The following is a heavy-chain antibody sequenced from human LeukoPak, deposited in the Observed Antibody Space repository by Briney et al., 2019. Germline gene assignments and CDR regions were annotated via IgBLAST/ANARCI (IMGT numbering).Heavy chain of an antibody. CDR3: ATVRRGSAAARLLGSGFRHYYYYMDV. J-gene: IGHJ6*03. V-gene: IGHV1-18*01. D-gene: IGHD6-6*01. Sequence: ASVKVSCKASGYTFTSYGISWVRQAPGQGLEWMGWISAYNGNTNYAQKLQGRVTMTTDTSTSTAYMELRSLRSDDTAVYYCATVRRGSAAARLLGSGFRHYYYYMDVWGKGTTVTVSS. CDR1: GYTFTSYG. CDR2: ISAYNGNT.